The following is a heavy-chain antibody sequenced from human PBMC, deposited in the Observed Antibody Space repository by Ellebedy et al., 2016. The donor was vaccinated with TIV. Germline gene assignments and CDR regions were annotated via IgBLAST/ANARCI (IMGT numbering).Heavy chain of an antibody. CDR1: GGPFSGYY. Sequence: SETLSLTCAVYGGPFSGYYWSWIRQPPGKGLEWIGDISDTGRTNSNPSLKSRLTMSVDTSKNQFSLKVNSMPAADSALYYCARFTAGTFVLWGQGTLVTVSS. V-gene: IGHV4-34*01. J-gene: IGHJ4*02. CDR3: ARFTAGTFVL. CDR2: ISDTGRT. D-gene: IGHD6-19*01.